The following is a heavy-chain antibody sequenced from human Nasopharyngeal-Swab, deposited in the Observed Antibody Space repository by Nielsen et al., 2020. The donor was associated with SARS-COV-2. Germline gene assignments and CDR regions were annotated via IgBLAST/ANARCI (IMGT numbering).Heavy chain of an antibody. V-gene: IGHV3-7*01. CDR2: IKQDGSEK. Sequence: GESLKISCAASRFTFNSYWMSGVRQAPGKGLEWVASIKQDGSEKYYVDSVKGRFTISRDNAKKSLSLQMNSLRAEDTAVYYCARGGWYFDLWGRGTLVAVSS. CDR1: RFTFNSYW. J-gene: IGHJ2*01. CDR3: ARGGWYFDL.